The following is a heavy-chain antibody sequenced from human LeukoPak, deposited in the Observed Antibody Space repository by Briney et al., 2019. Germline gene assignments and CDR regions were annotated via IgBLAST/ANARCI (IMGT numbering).Heavy chain of an antibody. CDR2: ISGSGGST. Sequence: PGGSLRLSCAASGFTFSSYAMSWVRQAPGKGLEWVSAISGSGGSTYYADSVKGRFTIFRDNSKNKLYLQMNSLRAEETAVYYCAKDGIHGYRYGDYYGMDVWGQGTTVTVSS. CDR3: AKDGIHGYRYGDYYGMDV. CDR1: GFTFSSYA. D-gene: IGHD5-18*01. J-gene: IGHJ6*02. V-gene: IGHV3-23*01.